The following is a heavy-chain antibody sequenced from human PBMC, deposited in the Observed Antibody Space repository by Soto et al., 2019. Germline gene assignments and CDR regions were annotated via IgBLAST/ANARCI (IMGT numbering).Heavy chain of an antibody. CDR2: ISAYNGNT. D-gene: IGHD3-10*01. Sequence: QVQLVQSGAEVKKPGASVKVSCKASGYTFTSYGISWVRQAPGQGLEWMGWISAYNGNTNYAQKLQVRVTMTTDTSKSSDYMELRSLRSDDTAVYYCARDQGDGSWSYSGYWCQVTLVTVSS. CDR3: ARDQGDGSWSYSGY. CDR1: GYTFTSYG. J-gene: IGHJ4*02. V-gene: IGHV1-18*01.